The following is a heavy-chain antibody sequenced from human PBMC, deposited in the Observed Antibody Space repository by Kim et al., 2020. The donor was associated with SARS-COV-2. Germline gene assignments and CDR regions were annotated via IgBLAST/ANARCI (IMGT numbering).Heavy chain of an antibody. CDR2: IYPGDSDT. D-gene: IGHD4-17*01. J-gene: IGHJ3*02. V-gene: IGHV5-51*01. Sequence: GESLKISCKGSGYSFTSYWIGWVRQMPGKGLEWMGIIYPGDSDTRYSPSFQGQVTISADKSISTAYLQWSSLKASDTAMYYCARLVGLYGGNSVDAFDIWGQGTMVTVSS. CDR3: ARLVGLYGGNSVDAFDI. CDR1: GYSFTSYW.